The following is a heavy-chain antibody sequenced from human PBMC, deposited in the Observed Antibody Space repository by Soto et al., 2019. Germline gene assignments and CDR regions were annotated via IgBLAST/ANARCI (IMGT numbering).Heavy chain of an antibody. D-gene: IGHD6-6*01. CDR2: IYYSGTT. V-gene: IGHV4-30-4*01. Sequence: QVQLQESGPGLMKPSQTLSLTCTVSGGSISSGDYYWSWIRQPPGKGLEWIGYIYYSGTTYYNPSLKSRVTISVDTSKKQFSLQLSSVTAADTAVYYCAGQLVGHYGMDVWGQGTTVTVSS. J-gene: IGHJ6*02. CDR3: AGQLVGHYGMDV. CDR1: GGSISSGDYY.